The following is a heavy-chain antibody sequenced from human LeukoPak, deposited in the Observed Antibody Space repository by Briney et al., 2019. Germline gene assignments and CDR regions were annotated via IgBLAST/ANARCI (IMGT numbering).Heavy chain of an antibody. Sequence: GGSLRLSCAASGFTFSSYSMNWVRQAPGKGLEWVSSISSSSSYIYYADSVKGRFTISRDNAKNSLYLQMNSLRAEDTAVYYCARAEDDYGDDGRSGYWGQGTLVTVSS. V-gene: IGHV3-21*01. CDR1: GFTFSSYS. J-gene: IGHJ4*02. CDR3: ARAEDDYGDDGRSGY. D-gene: IGHD4-17*01. CDR2: ISSSSSYI.